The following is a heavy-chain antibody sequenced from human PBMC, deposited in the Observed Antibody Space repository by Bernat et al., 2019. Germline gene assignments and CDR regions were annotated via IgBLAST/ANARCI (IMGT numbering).Heavy chain of an antibody. D-gene: IGHD2/OR15-2a*01. CDR1: GFTFGDYD. CDR2: IRSKDYGGTP. V-gene: IGHV3-49*04. CDR3: GRKYYFDY. J-gene: IGHJ4*02. Sequence: EVQLVESGGGLVQPGRSLRLSCTASGFTFGDYDVSWVRQAPGKGLEWVGFIRSKDYGGTPEYAASVKGRFTISRDDSISIAYLQMNSLKTDDTAVYYCGRKYYFDYWGQGTLVTVSS.